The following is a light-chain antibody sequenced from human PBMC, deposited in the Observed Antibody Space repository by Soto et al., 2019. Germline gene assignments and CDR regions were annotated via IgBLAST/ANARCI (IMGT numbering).Light chain of an antibody. CDR2: EVS. V-gene: IGLV2-14*01. CDR1: SSDIGGYTY. CDR3: SSYTISSTYV. J-gene: IGLJ1*01. Sequence: QSVLTQPASVSGSPGQSITISCTGTSSDIGGYTYVSWYQQHPGEAPKLLIYEVSNRPSGVSNRFSGSKSDNTASLTISGLQAEDEADYYCSSYTISSTYVFGTGTKVTVL.